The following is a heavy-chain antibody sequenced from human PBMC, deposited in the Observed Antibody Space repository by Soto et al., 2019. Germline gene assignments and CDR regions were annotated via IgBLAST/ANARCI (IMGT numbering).Heavy chain of an antibody. V-gene: IGHV3-23*01. J-gene: IGHJ5*02. D-gene: IGHD3-10*01. CDR3: AKPGAGVRVRGVISRGWFDP. CDR1: GFTFSSYA. Sequence: GGSLRLSCAASGFTFSSYAMSWVRQAPGKGLEWVSAISGSGGSTYYADSVKGRFTISRDNSKNTLYLQMNSLRAEDTAVYYCAKPGAGVRVRGVISRGWFDPWGQGTLVTVSS. CDR2: ISGSGGST.